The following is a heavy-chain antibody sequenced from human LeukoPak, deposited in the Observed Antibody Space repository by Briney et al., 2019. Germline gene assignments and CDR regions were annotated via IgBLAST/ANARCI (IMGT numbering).Heavy chain of an antibody. CDR2: INQDGSER. V-gene: IGHV3-7*04. J-gene: IGHJ4*02. CDR1: GFTFSAYW. D-gene: IGHD2-15*01. Sequence: GGSLRLSCAASGFTFSAYWMSWVRQARGKGREWVANINQDGSERYYVDSVKGRFTISRHNAKNSLYLHMNSLRAEDTAVYYCARGPSGGNGFSYWGQGTLVTVSS. CDR3: ARGPSGGNGFSY.